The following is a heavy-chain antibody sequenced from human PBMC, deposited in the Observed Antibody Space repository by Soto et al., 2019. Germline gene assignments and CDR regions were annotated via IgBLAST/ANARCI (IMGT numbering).Heavy chain of an antibody. CDR3: ARANTWVTGRVATH. D-gene: IGHD1-1*01. V-gene: IGHV1-18*01. J-gene: IGHJ4*02. CDR2: ISGYNGNT. CDR1: GYSFTNYG. Sequence: QIHLEQSRIEMKEPGTSLKISCATSGYSFTNYGISWVRQAPGQGLEWMGWISGYNGNTKYAQSFHGRVVMTADKFTSTGYLEMRNLRSNDTAVYYCARANTWVTGRVATHWGQGTKVTVSS.